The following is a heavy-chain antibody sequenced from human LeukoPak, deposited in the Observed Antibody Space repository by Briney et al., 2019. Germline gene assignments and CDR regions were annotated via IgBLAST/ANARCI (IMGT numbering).Heavy chain of an antibody. CDR1: GGSISSGGYY. V-gene: IGHV4-31*11. CDR3: ARYYGDYGTLWGAGGYYFDY. J-gene: IGHJ4*02. CDR2: IYYSGST. D-gene: IGHD4-17*01. Sequence: PSQTLSLTCAVSGGSISSGGYYWSWIRQHPGKGLEWIGYIYYSGSTYYNPSLKSRVTISVDTSKNQFSLKLSSVIAADTAVYYCARYYGDYGTLWGAGGYYFDYWGQGTLVTVSS.